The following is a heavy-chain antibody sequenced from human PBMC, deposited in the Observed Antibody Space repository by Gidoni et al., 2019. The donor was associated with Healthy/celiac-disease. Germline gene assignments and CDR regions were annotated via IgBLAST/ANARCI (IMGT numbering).Heavy chain of an antibody. J-gene: IGHJ4*02. Sequence: QVQLVQSGAEVKKPGASVKVSCKASGYTFTNYTMHWVRQAPGQRLEWMGWINPVNGNTKEAQKFQGRVTITRDTSARTAYMEVSSLRSEDTAVYYCARTNSFDYWGQGTLVTVSS. CDR2: INPVNGNT. CDR1: GYTFTNYT. V-gene: IGHV1-3*01. CDR3: ARTNSFDY.